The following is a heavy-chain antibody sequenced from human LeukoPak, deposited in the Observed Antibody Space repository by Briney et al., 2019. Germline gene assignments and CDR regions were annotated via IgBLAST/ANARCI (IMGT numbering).Heavy chain of an antibody. D-gene: IGHD3-22*01. CDR2: IYTSGST. V-gene: IGHV4-4*07. Sequence: SETLSLTCTVSGGSISSYYWSWIRQPAGKGLEWIGRIYTSGSTNYNPSLKSRVTMSVDTSKDQFSLKLSSVTAADTAVYYCARASGRYYYDSSGYAFDIWGQGTMVTVSS. CDR1: GGSISSYY. CDR3: ARASGRYYYDSSGYAFDI. J-gene: IGHJ3*02.